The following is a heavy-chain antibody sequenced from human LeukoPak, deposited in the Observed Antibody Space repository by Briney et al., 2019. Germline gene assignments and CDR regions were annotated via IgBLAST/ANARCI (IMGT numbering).Heavy chain of an antibody. J-gene: IGHJ4*02. CDR2: ISGSGGNS. V-gene: IGHV3-23*01. CDR3: AKTREATYYFDF. Sequence: GESLRLSCAASGFTFSNYAMSWVRQAPGKGLEWVSTISGSGGNSYYADSVKGRFTISRDNSKNTLYLQMNSLRAEDTALYYCAKTREATYYFDFWGQGTLVTVSS. CDR1: GFTFSNYA. D-gene: IGHD1-26*01.